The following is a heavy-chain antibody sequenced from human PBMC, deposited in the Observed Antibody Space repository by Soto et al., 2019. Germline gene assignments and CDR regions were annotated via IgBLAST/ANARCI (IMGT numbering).Heavy chain of an antibody. CDR3: TRGNYHGSNHYGMDV. Sequence: GGSLRLSCAAFEFTFSSYWMHWVRQAPGKGLVWVSRIDSDGSSPSYADSVKGRFTISRDNAKNTLSLQMNSLRVEDTAVYFCTRGNYHGSNHYGMDVWGQGTTVTVSS. V-gene: IGHV3-74*01. CDR1: EFTFSSYW. J-gene: IGHJ6*02. D-gene: IGHD3-10*01. CDR2: IDSDGSSP.